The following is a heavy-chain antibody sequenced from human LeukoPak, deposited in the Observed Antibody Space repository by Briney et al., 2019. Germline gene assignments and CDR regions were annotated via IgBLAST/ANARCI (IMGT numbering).Heavy chain of an antibody. J-gene: IGHJ4*02. CDR1: GFTFSTYS. D-gene: IGHD3-3*02. CDR2: IRSDGGST. V-gene: IGHV3-64*04. Sequence: GGSLRLSCSASGFTFSTYSMHWVRQAPGKGLEYVSDIRSDGGSTYYADSVKGRFTISRDNSKNTLYLQMNSLRPEDTALYFCARQDISLDDWGQGTLVTVSS. CDR3: ARQDISLDD.